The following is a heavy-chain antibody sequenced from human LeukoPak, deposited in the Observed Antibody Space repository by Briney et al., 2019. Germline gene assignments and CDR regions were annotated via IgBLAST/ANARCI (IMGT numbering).Heavy chain of an antibody. CDR3: AKGYYFDILSGYSSLDS. D-gene: IGHD3-9*01. CDR2: IRYDGSNK. CDR1: GFTFSSYA. Sequence: GRSLRLSCAASGFTFSSYAMHWVRQAPGKGLEWVAFIRYDGSNKYYADSVKGRFTISRDDSKNTLYLQMNSLRAEDTAAYYCAKGYYFDILSGYSSLDSWGQGTLVTVSS. J-gene: IGHJ4*02. V-gene: IGHV3-30*04.